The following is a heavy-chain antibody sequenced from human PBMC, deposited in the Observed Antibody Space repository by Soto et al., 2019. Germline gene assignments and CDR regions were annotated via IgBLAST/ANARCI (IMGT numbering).Heavy chain of an antibody. J-gene: IGHJ4*02. V-gene: IGHV4-4*02. CDR1: GGSISSSNW. D-gene: IGHD4-17*01. CDR3: ARDGIYGDPPFDY. Sequence: QVQLQESGPGLVKPSGTLSLTCAVSGGSISSSNWWSWVRQSPGQGLEWIGETYHSGSTNYNPSPNSRVTIPVAKSKTPLSRKLSSVTAADTAVEYCARDGIYGDPPFDYWGQGTLVTVAS. CDR2: TYHSGST.